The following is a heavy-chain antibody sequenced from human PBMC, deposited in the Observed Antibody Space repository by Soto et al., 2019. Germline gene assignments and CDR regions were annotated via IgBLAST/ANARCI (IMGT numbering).Heavy chain of an antibody. Sequence: QVQLVESGGGVVQPGRSLRLSCAVSGFTFSSYALHWVRQTPGKGLEWVALILYDGSNQKYADSVKGRFTISRDNYKNTMYPQMNSQRTEDTAVYYCARVEGWWADYWGQGTLVTVSS. CDR2: ILYDGSNQ. CDR3: ARVEGWWADY. CDR1: GFTFSSYA. D-gene: IGHD2-15*01. V-gene: IGHV3-30-3*01. J-gene: IGHJ4*02.